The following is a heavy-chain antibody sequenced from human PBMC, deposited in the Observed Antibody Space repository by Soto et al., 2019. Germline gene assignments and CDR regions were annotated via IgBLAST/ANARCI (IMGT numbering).Heavy chain of an antibody. CDR3: AKDRLAGGFDY. Sequence: PGGSLRLSCAASGFIFSDYWMAWVRQAPGKGLEWVAIVRATAGTTYYTESAKGRITISRDNSRNTVYLQMNSLRADDTAVYYCAKDRLAGGFDYWGQGTLVTVSS. D-gene: IGHD3-16*01. V-gene: IGHV3-23*01. CDR2: VRATAGTT. CDR1: GFIFSDYW. J-gene: IGHJ4*02.